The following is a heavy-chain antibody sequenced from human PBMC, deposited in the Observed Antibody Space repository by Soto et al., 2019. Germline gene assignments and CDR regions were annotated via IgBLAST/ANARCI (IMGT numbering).Heavy chain of an antibody. J-gene: IGHJ5*02. CDR2: IDHSGST. V-gene: IGHV4-34*01. D-gene: IGHD2-21*01. Sequence: PSETLSLTCGVNGGSFSGYYWNWIRQSPGKGLEWIGEIDHSGSTNYNPSLKSRVTILVDTSRSQLSLKLSFVTASDTAIYYCARYHVVIDEINWFDPWGQGTQVTVSS. CDR1: GGSFSGYY. CDR3: ARYHVVIDEINWFDP.